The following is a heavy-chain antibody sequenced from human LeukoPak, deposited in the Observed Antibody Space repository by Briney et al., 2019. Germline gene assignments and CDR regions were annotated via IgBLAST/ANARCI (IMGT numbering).Heavy chain of an antibody. J-gene: IGHJ3*02. Sequence: SETLSLTCTVSGGSISSYYWSWIRQPPGKGLEWIGYIFKSVRPNYNPSLKSRVTISVDTSKNQFSLKLSSVTAADTAVYYCARYIVVVIGDAFDIWGQGTMVTVSS. V-gene: IGHV4-59*01. D-gene: IGHD3-22*01. CDR2: IFKSVRP. CDR3: ARYIVVVIGDAFDI. CDR1: GGSISSYY.